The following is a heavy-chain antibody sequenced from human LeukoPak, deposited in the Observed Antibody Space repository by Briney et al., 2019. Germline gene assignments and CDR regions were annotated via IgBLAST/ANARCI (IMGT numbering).Heavy chain of an antibody. D-gene: IGHD6-13*01. V-gene: IGHV4-59*08. CDR2: IYYSGST. CDR3: ARRPSFNSSSWYGGLARWYYFDY. Sequence: SETLSLTCTVSGGSISSYYWSWIRQPPGKGLEWIGYIYYSGSTNYNPSLKSRVTISVDTSKNQFSLKLSSVTAADTAVYYCARRPSFNSSSWYGGLARWYYFDYWGQGTLVTVSS. J-gene: IGHJ4*02. CDR1: GGSISSYY.